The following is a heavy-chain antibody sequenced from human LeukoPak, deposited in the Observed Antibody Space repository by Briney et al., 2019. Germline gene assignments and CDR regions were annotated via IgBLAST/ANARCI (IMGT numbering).Heavy chain of an antibody. J-gene: IGHJ5*02. Sequence: SETLSLTCTVSGGSISSYYWNWIRQPPGKGLEWIGYIYYSGSTNYNPSLKSRVIISVDTSKNQFSLKLSSVTAADTAVYYCARGGGGMRIYGKNWFDPWGQGTLVTVSS. CDR1: GGSISSYY. V-gene: IGHV4-59*12. CDR2: IYYSGST. D-gene: IGHD3-16*01. CDR3: ARGGGGMRIYGKNWFDP.